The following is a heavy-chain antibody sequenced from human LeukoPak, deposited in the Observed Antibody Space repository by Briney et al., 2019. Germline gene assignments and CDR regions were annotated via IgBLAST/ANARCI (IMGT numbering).Heavy chain of an antibody. CDR1: GYSFTSYW. D-gene: IGHD6-13*01. J-gene: IGHJ4*02. CDR3: ARQKKYSTSWYLDY. V-gene: IGHV5-51*01. CDR2: IYPGDSDT. Sequence: GESLNISCKGSGYSFTSYWIGWVRQMPGKGLEWMGVIYPGDSDTRYSPSFQGQVTISADKSISTAYLQWSSLRASDTAMYYCARQKKYSTSWYLDYWGQGTLVTVS.